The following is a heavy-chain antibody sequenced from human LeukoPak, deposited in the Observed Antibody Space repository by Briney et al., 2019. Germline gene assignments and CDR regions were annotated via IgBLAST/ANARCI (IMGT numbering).Heavy chain of an antibody. J-gene: IGHJ4*02. CDR3: ARDSGTTVTNFDY. CDR2: IISSSSYI. Sequence: GGALRLSCAPSGLSFISYTIHGVRQAPGKGLEWVSSIISSSSYIYYADSVKGRFTISRDNAKNSLYLQMNSLRAEDTAVYYCARDSGTTVTNFDYWGQGTLVTVSS. V-gene: IGHV3-21*01. D-gene: IGHD4-17*01. CDR1: GLSFISYT.